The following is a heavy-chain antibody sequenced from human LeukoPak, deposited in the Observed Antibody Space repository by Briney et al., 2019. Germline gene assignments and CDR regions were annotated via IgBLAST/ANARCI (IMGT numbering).Heavy chain of an antibody. Sequence: GGSLRLSCAASGFTVSSNYMIWVRQAPGKGLEWVSVIYSGDSTYYADSVKGRFTISRDNSKNTLYLQMNSLRAEDTAVYYCARITSGWYYFDYWGQGTLVTVSS. V-gene: IGHV3-66*01. J-gene: IGHJ4*02. CDR3: ARITSGWYYFDY. D-gene: IGHD6-19*01. CDR2: IYSGDST. CDR1: GFTVSSNY.